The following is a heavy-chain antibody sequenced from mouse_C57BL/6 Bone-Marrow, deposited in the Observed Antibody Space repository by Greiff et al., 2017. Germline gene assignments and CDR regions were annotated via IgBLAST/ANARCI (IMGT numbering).Heavy chain of an antibody. Sequence: QVQLKQSGAELMKPGASVKLSCKATGYTFTGYWIEWVKQRPGHGLEWIGEILPGRGSTNYNEKFKGKATFTADTSSNPAYMQLSSLTTEDSAIYYCARSREFFTTVVAEGYYAMDYWGQGTSVTVSS. J-gene: IGHJ4*01. CDR3: ARSREFFTTVVAEGYYAMDY. D-gene: IGHD1-1*01. V-gene: IGHV1-9*01. CDR1: GYTFTGYW. CDR2: ILPGRGST.